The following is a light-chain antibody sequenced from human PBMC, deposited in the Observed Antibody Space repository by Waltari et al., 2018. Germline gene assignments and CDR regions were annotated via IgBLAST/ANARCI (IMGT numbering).Light chain of an antibody. CDR1: ESIDSY. V-gene: IGKV1-39*01. Sequence: DIRMTLSPSSLSASVGDRVPITCRASESIDSYLNWYQHKPGKAPEPLIYAASNLQGGVPSRFSGSGSGTDFTLTISSLQPEDFAAYYCQQSYTPPFTFGPGTRVDSK. J-gene: IGKJ3*01. CDR3: QQSYTPPFT. CDR2: AAS.